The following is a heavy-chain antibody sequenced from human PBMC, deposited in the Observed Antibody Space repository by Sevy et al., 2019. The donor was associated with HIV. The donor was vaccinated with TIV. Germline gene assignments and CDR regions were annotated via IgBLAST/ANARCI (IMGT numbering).Heavy chain of an antibody. CDR3: ARGPDTXMEXDAFDI. CDR1: GFTVSSNY. D-gene: IGHD5-18*01. Sequence: GGSLRLSCAASGFTVSSNYMSWVRQAPGKGLEWVSVIYXGGSTYYADSVKGRFTISRDNSKNTLYLQMNSLRAEDTAVYYCARGPDTXMEXDAFDISGQWTMVTVSS. J-gene: IGHJ3*02. CDR2: IYXGGST. V-gene: IGHV3-53*01.